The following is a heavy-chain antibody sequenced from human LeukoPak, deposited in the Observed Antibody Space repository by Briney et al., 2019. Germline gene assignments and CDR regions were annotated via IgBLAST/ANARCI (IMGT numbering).Heavy chain of an antibody. J-gene: IGHJ3*02. CDR2: IIPIFGTA. Sequence: GSSVKVSCKASGGTFSSCAISWVRQAPGQGLEWMGGIIPIFGTANYAQKFQGRVTITADESTSTAYMELSSLRSEDTAVYYCARGGAARSAFDIWGQRTMVTVSS. CDR1: GGTFSSCA. D-gene: IGHD6-6*01. CDR3: ARGGAARSAFDI. V-gene: IGHV1-69*01.